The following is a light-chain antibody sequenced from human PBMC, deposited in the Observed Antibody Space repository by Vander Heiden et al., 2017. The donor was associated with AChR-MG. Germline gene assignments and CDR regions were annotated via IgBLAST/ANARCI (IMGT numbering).Light chain of an antibody. CDR2: KAS. CDR1: QSISTF. Sequence: DIQMTQSPSTLSASVGDRVTISCRASQSISTFLAWYQHKPGKAPKVLIYKASNLESGVPLRFSGSGSGTEFTLTISSLQPDDSATYYCQQYYTYWTFGQGTKVEIK. J-gene: IGKJ1*01. CDR3: QQYYTYWT. V-gene: IGKV1-5*03.